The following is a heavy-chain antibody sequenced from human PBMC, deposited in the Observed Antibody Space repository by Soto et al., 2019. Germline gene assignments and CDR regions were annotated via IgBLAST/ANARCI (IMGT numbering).Heavy chain of an antibody. CDR3: ARGQSTDY. CDR2: MSPNSGNT. Sequence: ASVKVSCKASGYTFTSYDINWVRQATGQGLEWIGWMSPNSGNTGYAQKLQGRATMTRNTSISTAYMEMSSLRSEDTAVYYCARGQSTDYWGQGTLVTVSS. CDR1: GYTFTSYD. J-gene: IGHJ4*02. V-gene: IGHV1-8*01.